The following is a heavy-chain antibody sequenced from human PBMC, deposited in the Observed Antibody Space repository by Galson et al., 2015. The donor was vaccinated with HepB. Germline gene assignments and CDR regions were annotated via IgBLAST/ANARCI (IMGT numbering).Heavy chain of an antibody. J-gene: IGHJ4*02. CDR2: IIPIFGTA. CDR3: ARDPGYQFSSD. Sequence: SVKVSCKASGGTFSSYAISWVRQAPGQGLEWMGGIIPIFGTANYAQKFQGRVTITADEAASTAYMELSSLRSEDTAVYYCARDPGYQFSSDWGQGTLVTVSS. D-gene: IGHD2-2*01. CDR1: GGTFSSYA. V-gene: IGHV1-69*13.